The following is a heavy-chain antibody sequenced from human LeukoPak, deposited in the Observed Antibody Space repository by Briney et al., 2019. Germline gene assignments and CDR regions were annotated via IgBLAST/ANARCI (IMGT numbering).Heavy chain of an antibody. V-gene: IGHV3-23*01. Sequence: GGSLRLSCAASGFTFSSYSMNWVRQAPGKGLEWVSAISGSGGSTYYADSVKGRFTISRDNSKNTLYLQMNSLRAEDTAVYYCAKEGDSSGYYGRQAFDIWGQGTMVTVSS. CDR1: GFTFSSYS. CDR3: AKEGDSSGYYGRQAFDI. D-gene: IGHD3-22*01. J-gene: IGHJ3*02. CDR2: ISGSGGST.